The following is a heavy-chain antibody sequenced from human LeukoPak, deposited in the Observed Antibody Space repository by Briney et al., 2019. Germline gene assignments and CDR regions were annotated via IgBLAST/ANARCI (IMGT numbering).Heavy chain of an antibody. Sequence: PGGSLRLSCAASGFTVSSNYMTWVRQAPGKGLEWVSVIYIAGGTYYADSVKGRFTMSRDNSKNTLYLQMNSLRAEDTAVYYCARQISYDTGVRLHYYYALDVWGQGTTVTVSS. CDR2: IYIAGGT. CDR1: GFTVSSNY. D-gene: IGHD2-8*02. J-gene: IGHJ6*02. V-gene: IGHV3-53*01. CDR3: ARQISYDTGVRLHYYYALDV.